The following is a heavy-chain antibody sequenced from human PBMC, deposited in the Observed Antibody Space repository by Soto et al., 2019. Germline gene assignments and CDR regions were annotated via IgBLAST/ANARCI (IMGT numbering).Heavy chain of an antibody. CDR3: AKDGNYGY. CDR1: GFTFSNYA. CDR2: ISNSGGST. D-gene: IGHD3-16*01. V-gene: IGHV3-23*01. Sequence: EVQLLESGGGLVQPGGSLRLFCAASGFTFSNYAMTWVRQAPGKGLEWVSSISNSGGSTYYADSVKGRFTISRDNSKNTLYLQMNSLRAEDTAVYYCAKDGNYGYWGQGTLVTVSS. J-gene: IGHJ4*02.